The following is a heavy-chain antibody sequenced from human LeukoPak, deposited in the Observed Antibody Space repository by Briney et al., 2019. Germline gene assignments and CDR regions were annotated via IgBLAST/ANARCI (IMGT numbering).Heavy chain of an antibody. D-gene: IGHD3-22*01. V-gene: IGHV3-9*01. J-gene: IGHJ3*02. CDR1: GFTFDDYA. CDR3: AKARCYYDSSGYCDAFDI. Sequence: GGSLRLSCAASGFTFDDYAMPWVRQAPGKGLEWVSGISWTSGSIGYADSVKGRFTISRDNAKNSLYLQMNSLRAEDTALYYCAKARCYYDSSGYCDAFDIWGQGTMVTVSS. CDR2: ISWTSGSI.